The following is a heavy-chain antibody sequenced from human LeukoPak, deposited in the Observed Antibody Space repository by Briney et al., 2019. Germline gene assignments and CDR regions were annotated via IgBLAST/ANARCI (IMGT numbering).Heavy chain of an antibody. J-gene: IGHJ4*02. CDR1: GFTFSSYL. Sequence: GGSLRLSCAASGFTFSSYLMSWVRQAPGKGLEWVANIKQDGSEKYYVDSVKGRFTISRDNAKNSLYLQMNSLRAEDTAVYYCARKNYGDYEPFFDYWGQGTLVTVFS. CDR3: ARKNYGDYEPFFDY. D-gene: IGHD4-17*01. CDR2: IKQDGSEK. V-gene: IGHV3-7*01.